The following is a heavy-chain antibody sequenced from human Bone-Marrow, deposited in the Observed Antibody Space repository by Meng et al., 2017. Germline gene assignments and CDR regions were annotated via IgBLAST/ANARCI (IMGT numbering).Heavy chain of an antibody. D-gene: IGHD6-13*01. CDR2: ISYDGSNK. Sequence: SGFMFSDHYMDWDRQAPGKGLEWVAVISYDGSNKYYAGSVKGRFTISRDNSKNTLFLQMNNLRAEDTAVYYCARGIAAAAPWYFDLWGRGTLVTVSS. CDR3: ARGIAAAAPWYFDL. J-gene: IGHJ2*01. V-gene: IGHV3-30*03. CDR1: GFMFSDHY.